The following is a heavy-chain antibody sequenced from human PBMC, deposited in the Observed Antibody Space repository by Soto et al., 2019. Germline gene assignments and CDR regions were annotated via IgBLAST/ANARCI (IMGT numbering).Heavy chain of an antibody. Sequence: PSETLSLTCTVPGGSISGYYWIWMRQPPGKGLEWIGYIYNSGSTNYNPALKSRVTISVDTSKNQFSLKLSSVTAADTAVYYCASPTASWLQLNYWGQGTLVTVSS. CDR1: GGSISGYY. D-gene: IGHD5-12*01. J-gene: IGHJ4*02. CDR3: ASPTASWLQLNY. CDR2: IYNSGST. V-gene: IGHV4-59*08.